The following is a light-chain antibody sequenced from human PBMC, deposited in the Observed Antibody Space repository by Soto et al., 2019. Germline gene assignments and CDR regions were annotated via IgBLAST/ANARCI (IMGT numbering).Light chain of an antibody. J-gene: IGLJ2*01. CDR3: ASYGGRDDMI. CDR2: EVS. Sequence: QSALTQPPSASGSPGQSVTISCTGTSSDVGSYNYVSWYQQNPGKAPKLIIYEVSKRPPGVPDRFSGSKSGNTASLTVSGLQAEDEADYYCASYGGRDDMIFGGGTKLTVL. CDR1: SSDVGSYNY. V-gene: IGLV2-8*01.